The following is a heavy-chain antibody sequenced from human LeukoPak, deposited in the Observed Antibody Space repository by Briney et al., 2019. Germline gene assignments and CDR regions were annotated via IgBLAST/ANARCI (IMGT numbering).Heavy chain of an antibody. CDR2: IYYSGST. CDR3: ARRLGNYDPYYFDY. Sequence: PSETLSLTCTVSGGSISSYYWSWIRQPPGKGLEWIWYIYYSGSTNYNPSLKSRVTISVDASKNQFSLKVSSVTAADTAVYYCARRLGNYDPYYFDYWGQGTMVTVSS. D-gene: IGHD3-22*01. CDR1: GGSISSYY. J-gene: IGHJ4*02. V-gene: IGHV4-59*08.